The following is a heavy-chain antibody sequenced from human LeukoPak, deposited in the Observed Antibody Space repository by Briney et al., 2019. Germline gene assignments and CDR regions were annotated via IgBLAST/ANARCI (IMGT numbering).Heavy chain of an antibody. V-gene: IGHV3-33*08. D-gene: IGHD5-18*01. J-gene: IGHJ4*02. CDR2: IRYDGSKK. CDR1: GFTFSSYW. CDR3: ARTGDTERFDY. Sequence: QPGGSLRLSCAASGFTFSSYWMHWVRQAPGKGLEWVALIRYDGSKKDYADSVKGRFTISRDNSKNTLYLQMDSLRAEDTAVYYCARTGDTERFDYWGQGTLVTVSS.